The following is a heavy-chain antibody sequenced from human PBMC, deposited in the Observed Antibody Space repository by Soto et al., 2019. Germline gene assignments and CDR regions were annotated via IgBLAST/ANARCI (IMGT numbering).Heavy chain of an antibody. V-gene: IGHV4-39*01. CDR1: GGSISSSSYY. CDR2: IYSGST. J-gene: IGHJ6*02. Sequence: SETLSLTCTVSGGSISSSSYYWGWIRQPPGKGLEWIGSIYSGSTYYNPSLKSRVTISVDTSKNQFSLKLSSVTAADTAVYYCAIPGDFYYYYGMDVWGQGTTVTVSS. D-gene: IGHD3-16*01. CDR3: AIPGDFYYYYGMDV.